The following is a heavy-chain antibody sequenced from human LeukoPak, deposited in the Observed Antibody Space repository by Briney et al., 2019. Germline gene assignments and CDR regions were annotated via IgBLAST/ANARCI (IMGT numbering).Heavy chain of an antibody. CDR1: GFTFSSYA. V-gene: IGHV3-23*01. D-gene: IGHD1-26*01. CDR3: AREVRLPIVGATYFDY. CDR2: ISGSGGST. Sequence: GGTLRLSCAASGFTFSSYAMGWVRQAPGKGLEWVSAISGSGGSTYYADSVKGRFTISRDNSKNTLYLQMNSLRAEDTAVYYCAREVRLPIVGATYFDYWGQGTLVTVSS. J-gene: IGHJ4*02.